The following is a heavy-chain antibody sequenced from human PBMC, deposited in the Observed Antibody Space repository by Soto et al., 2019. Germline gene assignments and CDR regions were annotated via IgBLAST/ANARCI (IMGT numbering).Heavy chain of an antibody. CDR3: AKGRQDYGLYGMDV. J-gene: IGHJ6*02. Sequence: QVQLVESGGGVVQPGRSLRLSCAASGFTFSSYGMHWVRQAPGKGLEWVAVISYDGRNTYYPDSVKGRFTISRDNSKNAPCLLMNSLITEDAAVYFCAKGRQDYGLYGMDVWGQGTTVTVSS. CDR2: ISYDGRNT. V-gene: IGHV3-30*18. CDR1: GFTFSSYG. D-gene: IGHD4-17*01.